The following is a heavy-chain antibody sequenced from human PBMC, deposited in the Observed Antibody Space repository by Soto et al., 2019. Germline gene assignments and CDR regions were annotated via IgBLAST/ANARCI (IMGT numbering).Heavy chain of an antibody. V-gene: IGHV3-48*02. CDR3: ARDQVTIFGVVTSRRDYYYYYGMDV. CDR1: GFTFSSYS. J-gene: IGHJ6*02. Sequence: GGSLRLSCAASGFTFSSYSMNWVRQAPGKGLEWVSYISSSSSTIYYADSVKGRFTISRDNAKNSLYLQMNSLRDEDTAVYYCARDQVTIFGVVTSRRDYYYYYGMDVWGQGTTVTVS. CDR2: ISSSSSTI. D-gene: IGHD3-3*01.